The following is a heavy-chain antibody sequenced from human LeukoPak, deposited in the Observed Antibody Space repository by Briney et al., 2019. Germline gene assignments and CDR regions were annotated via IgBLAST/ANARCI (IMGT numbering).Heavy chain of an antibody. D-gene: IGHD6-19*01. J-gene: IGHJ4*02. CDR3: ARVGSGWSLDY. CDR1: GFTFSSYG. V-gene: IGHV3-7*05. CDR2: IKQDGSEK. Sequence: PGGSLRLSCAASGFTFSSYGMSWVRQAPGKGLEWVANIKQDGSEKYYVDSVKGRFTISRDNAKNSLYLQMNSLRAEDSAVYYCARVGSGWSLDYWGQGTLITVSS.